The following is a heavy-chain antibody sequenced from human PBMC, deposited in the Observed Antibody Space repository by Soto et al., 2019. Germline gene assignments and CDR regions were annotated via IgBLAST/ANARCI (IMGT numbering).Heavy chain of an antibody. V-gene: IGHV4-31*03. CDR3: ARARGSIAARLVYYYMDV. CDR1: GGSISSGGYY. D-gene: IGHD6-6*01. Sequence: PSETLSLTCTVSGGSISSGGYYWSWIRQHPGKGLEWIGYIYYSGSTYYNPSLKSRVTISVDTSKNQFSLKLSTVTAADTAVYYCARARGSIAARLVYYYMDVWGKGTTVTVSS. CDR2: IYYSGST. J-gene: IGHJ6*03.